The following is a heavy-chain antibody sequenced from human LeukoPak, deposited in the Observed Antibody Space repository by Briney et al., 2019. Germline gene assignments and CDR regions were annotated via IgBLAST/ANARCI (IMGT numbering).Heavy chain of an antibody. CDR2: ISYDGSNK. CDR3: ASPKAQLLWVDY. V-gene: IGHV3-30*04. J-gene: IGHJ4*02. Sequence: GGSLRLSCAASGFTFSSYAMHWVRQAPGKGLEWVAVISYDGSNKYYADSVKGRFTISRDNSKNTLYLQMNSLRAEDTAVYYCASPKAQLLWVDYWGQGTLVTVSS. CDR1: GFTFSSYA. D-gene: IGHD2-2*01.